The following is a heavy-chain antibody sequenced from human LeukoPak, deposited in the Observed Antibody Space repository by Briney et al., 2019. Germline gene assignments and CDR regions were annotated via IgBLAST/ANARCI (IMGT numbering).Heavy chain of an antibody. CDR2: IYYSGST. Sequence: SETLSLTCTVSGGSISSYYWSWIRQPPGKGLEWIGYIYYSGSTNYNPSLKSRVTISVDTSKNQFSLKLSSVTAADTAVYYCARGSAGSRGYFYGAFDIWGQGTVVTVSS. CDR1: GGSISSYY. CDR3: ARGSAGSRGYFYGAFDI. D-gene: IGHD3-22*01. J-gene: IGHJ3*02. V-gene: IGHV4-59*08.